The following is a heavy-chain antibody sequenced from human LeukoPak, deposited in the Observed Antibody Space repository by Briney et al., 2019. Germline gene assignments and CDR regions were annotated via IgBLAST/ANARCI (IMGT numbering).Heavy chain of an antibody. CDR1: GGTFSSYA. J-gene: IGHJ3*02. CDR2: IIPILGIA. Sequence: ASVKVSCKASGGTFSSYAISWVRQAPGQGLEWMGRIIPILGIANYAQKFQGRVTITADKSTSTAYMELSSLRSEDTAVCYCARLSDYYDSTSHAFDIWGQGTMVTVSS. D-gene: IGHD3-22*01. V-gene: IGHV1-69*04. CDR3: ARLSDYYDSTSHAFDI.